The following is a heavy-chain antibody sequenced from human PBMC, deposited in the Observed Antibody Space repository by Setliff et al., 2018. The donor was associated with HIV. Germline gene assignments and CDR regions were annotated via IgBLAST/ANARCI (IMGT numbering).Heavy chain of an antibody. CDR2: INDGGNT. J-gene: IGHJ5*02. CDR1: GGSFNTYY. CDR3: ARAGDYGSGSPFDR. Sequence: SETLSLTCGVSGGSFNTYYWVWVRQAPGKGLEWIGDINDGGNTNYNPSLESRVTISADTSKKQFSVRLTSVTAADTAVYHCARAGDYGSGSPFDRWGQGILVTVSS. V-gene: IGHV4-34*01. D-gene: IGHD3-10*01.